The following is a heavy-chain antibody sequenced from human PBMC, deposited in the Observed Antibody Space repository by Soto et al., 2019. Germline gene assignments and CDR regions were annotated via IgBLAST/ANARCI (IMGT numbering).Heavy chain of an antibody. Sequence: SETLSLICAVSGGSISGGGFSWSWIRQPPGKGLEWIGYILHTGGTQYNPSLKSRVSMSVDKSKNQFSLHLTSVTAADTAVYYCARLQFGEGFDYWGQGALVTV. J-gene: IGHJ4*02. V-gene: IGHV4-30-2*01. CDR1: GGSISGGGFS. D-gene: IGHD3-10*01. CDR2: ILHTGGT. CDR3: ARLQFGEGFDY.